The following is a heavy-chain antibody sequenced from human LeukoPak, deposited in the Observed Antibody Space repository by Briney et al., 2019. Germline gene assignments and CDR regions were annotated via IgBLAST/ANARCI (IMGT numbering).Heavy chain of an antibody. CDR1: GGTFSSYA. CDR2: IIPIFGTA. J-gene: IGHJ4*02. D-gene: IGHD4-17*01. CDR3: ARDGDYPPYYFDY. Sequence: SVKVSCKASGGTFSSYAISWVRQAPGQGLEWMGGIIPIFGTANYAQKFQGRVTITADESTSTAYMELSSLRSENTAVYYCARDGDYPPYYFDYWGQGTLVTVSS. V-gene: IGHV1-69*13.